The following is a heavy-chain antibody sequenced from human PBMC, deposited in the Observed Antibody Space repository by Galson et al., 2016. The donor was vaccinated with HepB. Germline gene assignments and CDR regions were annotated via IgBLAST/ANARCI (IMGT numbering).Heavy chain of an antibody. Sequence: SLRLSCAASGFTFSSYGMSWVRQAPGKGLEWVAVIWYDGSNKYYADSVKGRFTISRDNSKNTLYLQMNSLRAEDTAVYYCARGSNYFDYYYYGMDVWGQGTTVTVSS. V-gene: IGHV3-33*01. J-gene: IGHJ6*02. CDR3: ARGSNYFDYYYYGMDV. D-gene: IGHD4-11*01. CDR2: IWYDGSNK. CDR1: GFTFSSYG.